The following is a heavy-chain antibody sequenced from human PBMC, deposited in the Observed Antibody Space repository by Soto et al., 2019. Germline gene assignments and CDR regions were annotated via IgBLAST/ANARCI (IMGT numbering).Heavy chain of an antibody. CDR3: ATVKEYYYGMDV. CDR2: FDPEDGET. CDR1: GYTLTELS. Sequence: ASVKVFCKVSGYTLTELSMHWVRQAPGKGLEWMGGFDPEDGETIYAQKFQGRVTMTEDTSTDTAYMELSSLRSEDTAVYYCATVKEYYYGMDVWGQGTTVTVSS. V-gene: IGHV1-24*01. J-gene: IGHJ6*02.